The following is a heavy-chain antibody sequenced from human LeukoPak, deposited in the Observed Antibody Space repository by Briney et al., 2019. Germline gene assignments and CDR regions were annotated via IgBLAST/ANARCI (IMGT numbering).Heavy chain of an antibody. Sequence: GGSLRLSCAASGFTFSNAWMSWVRQAPGKGLEWVGRIRSKSDGGTSDYAAPVKGRFIISREDSRDALYLQMNSLRVEDTAVYYCTTWTDLYDYWGQGTLVAVSS. CDR3: TTWTDLYDY. CDR1: GFTFSNAW. V-gene: IGHV3-15*01. CDR2: IRSKSDGGTS. J-gene: IGHJ4*02. D-gene: IGHD3/OR15-3a*01.